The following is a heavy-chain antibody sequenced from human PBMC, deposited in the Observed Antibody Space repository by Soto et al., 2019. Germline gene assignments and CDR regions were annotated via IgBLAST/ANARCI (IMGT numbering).Heavy chain of an antibody. CDR3: VHTHKCLRFDY. CDR2: TYWDGDK. CDR1: GFSLSTSGVG. D-gene: IGHD5-12*01. J-gene: IGHJ4*02. Sequence: QITLKESGPTLVKPTQTLTLTCTFSGFSLSTSGVGVGWIRQTPGKALEWLALTYWDGDKRYSPSLKSRLTIMKDTSKNHVVLIMTNMDPLDTGTYYCVHTHKCLRFDYWCQATLVTVSS. V-gene: IGHV2-5*04.